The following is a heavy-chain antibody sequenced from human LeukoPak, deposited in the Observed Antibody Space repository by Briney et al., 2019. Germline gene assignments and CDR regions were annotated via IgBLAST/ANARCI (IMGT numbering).Heavy chain of an antibody. Sequence: HVASVTVSCKASGYTFTSYYMHWVRQAPGQGREGMGIINPSGGSTTYAQKFQGRVTMNRDTSTSTVYMELSSLRSEDTAVYYCARGEQGGLPTGWGQGTLVTVSS. CDR3: ARGEQGGLPTG. D-gene: IGHD1-1*01. CDR1: GYTFTSYY. V-gene: IGHV1-46*01. CDR2: INPSGGST. J-gene: IGHJ4*02.